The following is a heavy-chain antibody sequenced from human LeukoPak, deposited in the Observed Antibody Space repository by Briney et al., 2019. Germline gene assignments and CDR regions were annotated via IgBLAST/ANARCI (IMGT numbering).Heavy chain of an antibody. Sequence: GGSRRLSCAASGFTFSSYRMNWVRRAPGKGLEWVANIKQDGSEKYYVDSVKGRFTISRDNARNSLFLQMNSLRAEDTAVYYCARDTRTFDYWGQGTLVTVSS. CDR1: GFTFSSYR. CDR2: IKQDGSEK. V-gene: IGHV3-7*01. J-gene: IGHJ4*02. CDR3: ARDTRTFDY. D-gene: IGHD1-26*01.